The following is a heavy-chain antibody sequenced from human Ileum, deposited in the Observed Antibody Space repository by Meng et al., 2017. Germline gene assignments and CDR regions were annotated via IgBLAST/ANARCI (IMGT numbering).Heavy chain of an antibody. CDR1: GGSVTSSSYD. Sequence: QLQLQEPGPGLVKPTETLSPTRIVSGGSVTSSSYDWGWIRQPPGKGLEWIGGITYTGNSYTTPSLKTRLTTSLDTSKNQFSLRLNSLTAADTAVYYCAGQPTSSGAGYSWFDPWGQGILVTVSS. CDR2: ITYTGNS. V-gene: IGHV4-39*01. CDR3: AGQPTSSGAGYSWFDP. J-gene: IGHJ5*02. D-gene: IGHD2-2*01.